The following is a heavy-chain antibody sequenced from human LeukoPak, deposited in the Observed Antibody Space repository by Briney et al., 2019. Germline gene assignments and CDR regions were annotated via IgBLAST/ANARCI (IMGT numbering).Heavy chain of an antibody. Sequence: PSETLCLTCAVYGGSFSGYYWSWIRQPPGKGLEWIGEINHSGSANYNPSLKSRVTISVDTSKNQFSLTLSSVTAADTAVYYCARSRGEGITMARGIITDLDYWGQGSLATVSS. J-gene: IGHJ4*02. CDR1: GGSFSGYY. CDR2: INHSGSA. V-gene: IGHV4-34*01. CDR3: ARSRGEGITMARGIITDLDY. D-gene: IGHD3-10*01.